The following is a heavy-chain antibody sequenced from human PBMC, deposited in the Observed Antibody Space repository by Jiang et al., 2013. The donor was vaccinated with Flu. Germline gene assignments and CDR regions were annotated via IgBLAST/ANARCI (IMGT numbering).Heavy chain of an antibody. Sequence: KPGSSVKVSCKASGGTFSSYAISWVRQAPGQGLEWMGGIIPILGIANYAQKFQGRVTITADKSTSTAYMELSSLRSEDTAVYYCARDRVAAEGARYFDYWGQGTLVTVSS. D-gene: IGHD6-13*01. CDR2: IIPILGIA. CDR1: GGTFSSYA. V-gene: IGHV1-69*04. CDR3: ARDRVAAEGARYFDY. J-gene: IGHJ4*02.